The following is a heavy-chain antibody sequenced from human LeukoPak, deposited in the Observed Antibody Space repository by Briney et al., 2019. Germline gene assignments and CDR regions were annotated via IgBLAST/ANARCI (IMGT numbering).Heavy chain of an antibody. D-gene: IGHD2-2*01. CDR3: ARRGSCSSTSCYFDAVLGVPIDY. J-gene: IGHJ4*02. CDR1: GYTFTIYY. Sequence: ASVKVSCKASGYTFTIYYTHWVRQAPGQGLEWMGIINPSGGSTSYAQKFQGRVTMTRDTSTSTVYMELSSLRSEDTAVYYCARRGSCSSTSCYFDAVLGVPIDYWGQGTLVTVSS. CDR2: INPSGGST. V-gene: IGHV1-46*01.